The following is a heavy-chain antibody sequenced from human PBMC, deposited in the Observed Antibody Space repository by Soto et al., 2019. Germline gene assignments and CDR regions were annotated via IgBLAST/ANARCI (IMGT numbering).Heavy chain of an antibody. Sequence: QITLKESGPTLVKPTQTLTLTCTFSGFSLSTSGVGVGWIRQPPGKALEWLALIYWDDDKRYSPSLKRRLTITKDTSKNQVVLTRTNMDPVDTATYYRAHSPQSRDTAMAPGWFDPWGQGTLVTVSS. CDR3: AHSPQSRDTAMAPGWFDP. V-gene: IGHV2-5*02. CDR1: GFSLSTSGVG. J-gene: IGHJ5*02. D-gene: IGHD5-18*01. CDR2: IYWDDDK.